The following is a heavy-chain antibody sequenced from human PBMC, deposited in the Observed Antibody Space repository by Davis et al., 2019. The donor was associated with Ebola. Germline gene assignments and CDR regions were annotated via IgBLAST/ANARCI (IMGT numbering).Heavy chain of an antibody. V-gene: IGHV3-23*01. CDR1: GFTFSSSA. D-gene: IGHD1-26*01. CDR2: IGSGGGSI. J-gene: IGHJ4*02. Sequence: GESLKISCAASGFTFSSSAMSWGRQAPGKGLEWVSSIGSGGGSIYYADSVKGRFTISRDNSKNTLYLQMNSLRAEDTAVYYCAKAGHCGNYCSSDSWGQGTLVTVSS. CDR3: AKAGHCGNYCSSDS.